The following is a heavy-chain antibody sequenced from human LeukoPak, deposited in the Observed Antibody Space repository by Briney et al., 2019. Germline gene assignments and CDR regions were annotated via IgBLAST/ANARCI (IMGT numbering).Heavy chain of an antibody. V-gene: IGHV3-53*01. Sequence: PGGSLRLSCAASGFTVSSNYMSSVRQAPGKGLEWVSVIYSGGSTYYADSVKGRFTISRDNSKNTLYLQMNSLRAEDTAVYYCAKDASHSSGSLGYWGQGTLVTVSS. CDR2: IYSGGST. J-gene: IGHJ4*02. CDR3: AKDASHSSGSLGY. D-gene: IGHD3-22*01. CDR1: GFTVSSNY.